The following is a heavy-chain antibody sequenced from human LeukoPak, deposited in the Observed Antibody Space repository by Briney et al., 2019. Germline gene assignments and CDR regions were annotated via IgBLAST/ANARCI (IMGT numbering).Heavy chain of an antibody. CDR1: GGSFSGYY. CDR3: ARLPYYYDSSGYYYFPFDY. CDR2: INHSGST. D-gene: IGHD3-22*01. J-gene: IGHJ4*02. Sequence: PSETLSLTCAVYGGSFSGYYWSWIRQPPGKGLEWIGEINHSGSTNYNPSLKSRVTISVDTSKNQFSLKLSSVTAADTAVYYCARLPYYYDSSGYYYFPFDYWGQGTLVTVSS. V-gene: IGHV4-34*01.